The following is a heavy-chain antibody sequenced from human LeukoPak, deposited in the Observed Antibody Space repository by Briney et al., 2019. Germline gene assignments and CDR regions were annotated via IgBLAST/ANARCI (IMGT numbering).Heavy chain of an antibody. Sequence: ASVKVPCKASGYTFSNYGISWVRQAPGQGLEWMGWISAYNGNTNYAQKLQGRVTMTTDTSTSTAYMELRSLRSDDTAVYYCARKSGYSSGWYYMDVWGKGTTVTVSS. CDR3: ARKSGYSSGWYYMDV. CDR2: ISAYNGNT. J-gene: IGHJ6*03. D-gene: IGHD6-19*01. CDR1: GYTFSNYG. V-gene: IGHV1-18*01.